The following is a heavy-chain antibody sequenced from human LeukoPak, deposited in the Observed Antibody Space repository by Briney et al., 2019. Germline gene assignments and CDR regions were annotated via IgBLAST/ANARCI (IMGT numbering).Heavy chain of an antibody. CDR2: LSGSGEST. CDR3: AKVTYDYVWGSYEN. V-gene: IGHV3-23*01. Sequence: GGSLRLSCVASGFTFRSYVLSWVRQAPGKGLEWVSALSGSGESTYYADAVKARFTISRDNSKNTVYLQMNGLRAEDTAVYHCAKVTYDYVWGSYENWGQGTLVTVSS. J-gene: IGHJ4*02. D-gene: IGHD3-16*01. CDR1: GFTFRSYV.